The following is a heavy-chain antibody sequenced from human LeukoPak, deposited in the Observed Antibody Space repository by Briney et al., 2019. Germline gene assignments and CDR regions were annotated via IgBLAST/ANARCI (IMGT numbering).Heavy chain of an antibody. CDR3: ARSWIQLWPLDY. Sequence: GGSLRLSCAASGFTFSTYWMSWVRQAPGKGLEWVANINQDGSEKFYVDSVKGRFTISRDNAKDSLYLQMNSLRAEDTALYYCARSWIQLWPLDYWGQGTLVTVSS. CDR1: GFTFSTYW. V-gene: IGHV3-7*03. CDR2: INQDGSEK. J-gene: IGHJ4*02. D-gene: IGHD5-18*01.